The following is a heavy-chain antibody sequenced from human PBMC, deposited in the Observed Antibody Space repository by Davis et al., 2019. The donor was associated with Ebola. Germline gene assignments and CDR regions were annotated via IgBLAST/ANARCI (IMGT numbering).Heavy chain of an antibody. CDR1: GYTFNNHA. CDR3: ARTCILGTTTTATQN. V-gene: IGHV1-18*01. D-gene: IGHD1-26*01. CDR2: IRAYHGIT. Sequence: ASSVKVPRKASGYTFNNHAISWVRQPPGQGPEWMGWIRAYHGITNYAQILQGRVTMTTDTSTGTAYMDLRSLRSDDTAVYFCARTCILGTTTTATQNWGQRTKVTISS. J-gene: IGHJ3*01.